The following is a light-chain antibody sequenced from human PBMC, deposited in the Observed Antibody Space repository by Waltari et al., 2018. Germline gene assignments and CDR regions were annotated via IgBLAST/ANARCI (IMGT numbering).Light chain of an antibody. CDR1: SSNIGSNN. Sequence: QSVLTQPPSASGTPGQRVTISCSGSSSNIGSNNVNWYQQLPGTAPKLLIYSNNRRPSGIPDRFSGSKSGTSASLAISGLQSEDEADYYCAAWDDSLNGEVFGGGTQLTVL. V-gene: IGLV1-44*01. CDR2: SNN. CDR3: AAWDDSLNGEV. J-gene: IGLJ7*01.